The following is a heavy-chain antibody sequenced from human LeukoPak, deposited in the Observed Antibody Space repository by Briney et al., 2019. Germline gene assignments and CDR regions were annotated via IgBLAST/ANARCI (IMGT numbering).Heavy chain of an antibody. D-gene: IGHD3-22*01. CDR2: ISYDGSNK. CDR1: GFTFSSYA. CDR3: ARAHVINYYDSSGSRGNGAFDI. J-gene: IGHJ3*02. V-gene: IGHV3-30*04. Sequence: GRSLRLSCAASGFTFSSYAMHWVRQAPGKGREWVAVISYDGSNKYYADSVKGRFTISRDNSKNTLYLQMNSLRAEDTAVYYCARAHVINYYDSSGSRGNGAFDIWGQGTMVTVSS.